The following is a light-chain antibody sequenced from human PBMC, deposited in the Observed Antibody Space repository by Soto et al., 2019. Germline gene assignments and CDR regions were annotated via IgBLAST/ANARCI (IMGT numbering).Light chain of an antibody. Sequence: EIVLTQSPGTLSLSPGERATLSCRASQSVSSTYLAWYQQKPGQAPRLLIYGASSRATGIPDRFSGSESATDFTLTISRLEPEDVAVYYCQQYGSSPLTFGPGTKVDIK. CDR3: QQYGSSPLT. CDR2: GAS. V-gene: IGKV3-20*01. J-gene: IGKJ3*01. CDR1: QSVSSTY.